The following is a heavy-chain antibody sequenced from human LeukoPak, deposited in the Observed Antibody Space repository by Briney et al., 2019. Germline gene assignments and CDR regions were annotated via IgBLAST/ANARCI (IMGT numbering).Heavy chain of an antibody. D-gene: IGHD3-22*01. CDR2: INHSGSI. J-gene: IGHJ4*02. V-gene: IGHV4-34*01. CDR1: GGSFSGYY. CDR3: ARLGWSSSGYSAFDY. Sequence: SETLSLTCAVYGGSFSGYYWSWIRQPPGKGLEWIGEINHSGSINRNPSLKSRVTISVDTSKNQFSLKLSSVTAADTAVYYCARLGWSSSGYSAFDYWGQGTLVTVSS.